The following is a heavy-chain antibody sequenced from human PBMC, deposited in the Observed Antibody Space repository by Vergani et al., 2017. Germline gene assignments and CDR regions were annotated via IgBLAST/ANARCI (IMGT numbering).Heavy chain of an antibody. J-gene: IGHJ3*02. CDR3: AKAAYCSGGSCYREMGDAFDI. D-gene: IGHD2-15*01. Sequence: EVQLLESGGGLVQPGGSLRLSCAASGFTFSSYAMSWVRQAPGKGLEWVSAISGSGGSTYYADSVKGRFTISRDNSKNTLYLQMNSLRAEDPAVYYCAKAAYCSGGSCYREMGDAFDIWGQGTMVTVSS. CDR2: ISGSGGST. V-gene: IGHV3-23*01. CDR1: GFTFSSYA.